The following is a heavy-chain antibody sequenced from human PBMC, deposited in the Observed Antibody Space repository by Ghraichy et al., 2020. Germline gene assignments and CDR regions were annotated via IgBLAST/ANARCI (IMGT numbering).Heavy chain of an antibody. V-gene: IGHV3-23*01. D-gene: IGHD6-19*01. Sequence: GGSLRLSCAASGFTFSSYAMSWVRQAPGKGLEWVSAISGSGGSTYSADSVKGRFTISRDNSKNTLYLQMDSLRAEDTAVYYCARRRAVAAEGFDYWGQGTLVTVSS. CDR3: ARRRAVAAEGFDY. CDR2: ISGSGGST. J-gene: IGHJ4*02. CDR1: GFTFSSYA.